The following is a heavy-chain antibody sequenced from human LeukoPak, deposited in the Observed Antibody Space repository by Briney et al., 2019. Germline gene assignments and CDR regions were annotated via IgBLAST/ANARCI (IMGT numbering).Heavy chain of an antibody. CDR3: ARGGGNFPYFDY. CDR1: GGSISSYY. J-gene: IGHJ4*02. V-gene: IGHV4-59*01. D-gene: IGHD4-23*01. CDR2: IYYSGST. Sequence: SETLSLTCTVSGGSISSYYWSWIRQPPGKRLEWIAYIYYSGSTNYNPSLKSRVTISVDTSKNQFSLKLSSMTAADTAVYYCARGGGNFPYFDYWGQGTLVTVSS.